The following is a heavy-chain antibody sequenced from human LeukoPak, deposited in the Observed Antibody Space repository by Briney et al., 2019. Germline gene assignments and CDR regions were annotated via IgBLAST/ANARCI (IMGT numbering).Heavy chain of an antibody. V-gene: IGHV3-15*01. D-gene: IGHD2-2*01. J-gene: IGHJ4*02. CDR2: IKSKTDGGTT. Sequence: GGSLRLSCAASGFTFSNAWISWVRQAPGKGLEWVGRIKSKTDGGTTDYAAPVKARFTISRDESKNTLYLQMNSLKTEDTAVYSCTTIVPAAMVNYWGQGTLVTVSS. CDR1: GFTFSNAW. CDR3: TTIVPAAMVNY.